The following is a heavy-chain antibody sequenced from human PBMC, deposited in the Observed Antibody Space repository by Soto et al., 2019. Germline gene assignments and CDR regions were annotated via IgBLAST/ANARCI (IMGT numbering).Heavy chain of an antibody. D-gene: IGHD1-1*01. CDR1: GRTFSSYA. J-gene: IGHJ3*02. CDR3: ASARIGSVPSI. CDR2: IIPIFGTA. V-gene: IGHV1-69*13. Sequence: ASVKVSCKASGRTFSSYAISWVRQAPGQGLEWMGGIIPIFGTANYAQKFKGRVTITADESTSTAYMELSSLRSEDTAVYSCASARIGSVPSIWGQGTMVTVSS.